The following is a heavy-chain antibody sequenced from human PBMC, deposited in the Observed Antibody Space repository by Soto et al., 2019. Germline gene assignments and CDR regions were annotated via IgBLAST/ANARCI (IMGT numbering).Heavy chain of an antibody. J-gene: IGHJ4*02. CDR2: VYYTGTT. CDR3: ARNWNLALVPAAYFGS. Sequence: SETLSLTCTVSNFSVLTSIYYWAWIRQPPGKGLEWVGTVYYTGTTYYNPSLQSRVTISIDTSKNQFSLNLNSATAADTAVYYCARNWNLALVPAAYFGSWGQGTLVTVSS. CDR1: NFSVLTSIYY. D-gene: IGHD2-2*01. V-gene: IGHV4-39*01.